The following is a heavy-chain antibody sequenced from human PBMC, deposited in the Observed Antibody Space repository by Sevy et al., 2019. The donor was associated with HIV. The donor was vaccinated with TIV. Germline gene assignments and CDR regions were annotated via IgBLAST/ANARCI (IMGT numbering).Heavy chain of an antibody. CDR2: IYTPDSDA. CDR3: ARRGTSGGWYHFDY. J-gene: IGHJ4*02. Sequence: GESLKISCKASGYSFTSSWIGWVRQMPGKGLEWVGIIYTPDSDARYSPSFERHVTISVDKSISTAYLQWSSLKASDTAVYYCARRGTSGGWYHFDYWGQGTLVTVSS. CDR1: GYSFTSSW. V-gene: IGHV5-51*01. D-gene: IGHD6-19*01.